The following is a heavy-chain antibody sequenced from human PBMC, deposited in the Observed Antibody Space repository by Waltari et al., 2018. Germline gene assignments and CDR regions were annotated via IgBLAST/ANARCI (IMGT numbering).Heavy chain of an antibody. CDR3: SRTYDSNVYYTDYYMDV. Sequence: QMQLVAFGAEVTKPRWSWCLPCKALLGMFTYAASTGGRQDPGQGHEWMGRIVTIYSTTNNAQKLQSRVTITANNSTSTDYMEQSSLGSEDTAGYYCSRTYDSNVYYTDYYMDVWGEGTPVTISS. CDR1: LGMFTYAA. V-gene: IGHV1-69*06. CDR2: IVTIYSTT. D-gene: IGHD3-22*01. J-gene: IGHJ6*03.